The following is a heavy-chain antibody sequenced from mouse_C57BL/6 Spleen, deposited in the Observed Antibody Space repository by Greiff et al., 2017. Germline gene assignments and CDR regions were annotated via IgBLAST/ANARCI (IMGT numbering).Heavy chain of an antibody. CDR3: ARFDDGYFYFDY. J-gene: IGHJ2*01. V-gene: IGHV7-3*01. D-gene: IGHD2-3*01. Sequence: VQLVESGGGLVQPGGSLSLSCAASGFTFTDYYMSWVRQPPGKALEWLGFIRNKANGYTTEYSASVKGRFTISRDNSQSILYLQMNALRAEDSATYYCARFDDGYFYFDYWGQGTTLTVSS. CDR2: IRNKANGYTT. CDR1: GFTFTDYY.